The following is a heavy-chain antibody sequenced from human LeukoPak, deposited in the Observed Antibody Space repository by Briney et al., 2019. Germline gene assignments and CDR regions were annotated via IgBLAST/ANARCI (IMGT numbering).Heavy chain of an antibody. CDR1: GFTFSSYS. V-gene: IGHV3-30*03. J-gene: IGHJ4*02. Sequence: PGGSLRLSCAASGFTFSSYSMNWVRQAPGKGLEWVAVISYDGSNKYYADSVKGRFTISRDNSKNTLYLQMNSLRAEDTAVYYCARDWQEAWYFDYWGQGTLVTVSS. CDR2: ISYDGSNK. CDR3: ARDWQEAWYFDY.